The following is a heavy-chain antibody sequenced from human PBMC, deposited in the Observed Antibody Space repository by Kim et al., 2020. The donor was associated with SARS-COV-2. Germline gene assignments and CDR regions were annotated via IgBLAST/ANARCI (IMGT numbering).Heavy chain of an antibody. CDR3: AKGLYSYGPFPSTGPEYYFDY. Sequence: GGSLRLSCAASGFTFSSYGMHWVRQAPGKGLEWVAVIWYDGSNKYHADSVKGRFTISRDNSKNTLYLQMNSLRAEDTAVYYCAKGLYSYGPFPSTGPEYYFDYWGQGTLVTVSS. CDR1: GFTFSSYG. V-gene: IGHV3-33*06. D-gene: IGHD5-18*01. J-gene: IGHJ4*02. CDR2: IWYDGSNK.